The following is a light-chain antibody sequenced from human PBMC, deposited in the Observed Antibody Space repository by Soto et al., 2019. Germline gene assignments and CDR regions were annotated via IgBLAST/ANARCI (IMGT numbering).Light chain of an antibody. Sequence: IQRTQSPSSLAASVGDRITITCRASQDIGSYLVWYQQKPGEVPKLLIYAASTLQSGVPSRFSGSGSASGSGTDFTLTISSLQPEDVATYYCQNYDSAPLTFGGGTKVEIK. J-gene: IGKJ4*01. CDR1: QDIGSY. V-gene: IGKV1-27*01. CDR2: AAS. CDR3: QNYDSAPLT.